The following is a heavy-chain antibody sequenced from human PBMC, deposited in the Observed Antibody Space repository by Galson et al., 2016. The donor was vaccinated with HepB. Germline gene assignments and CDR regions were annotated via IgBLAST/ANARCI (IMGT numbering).Heavy chain of an antibody. CDR1: GYTFTKYF. D-gene: IGHD3-9*01. Sequence: SVKVSCKASGYTFTKYFLHWVRQAPGQGLEWMGIINPSGDSTKYAQKFQGRVTMTRDTSTSTVYMDLSSLRSEDTAVYYCARANSDILTGYWHYFDYWGQGTLVTVSS. V-gene: IGHV1-46*01. CDR2: INPSGDST. CDR3: ARANSDILTGYWHYFDY. J-gene: IGHJ4*02.